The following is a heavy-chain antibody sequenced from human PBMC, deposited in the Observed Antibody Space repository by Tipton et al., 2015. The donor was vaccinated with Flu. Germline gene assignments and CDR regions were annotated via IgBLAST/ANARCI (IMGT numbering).Heavy chain of an antibody. J-gene: IGHJ6*02. V-gene: IGHV3-53*01. CDR2: IYSGGGT. D-gene: IGHD5/OR15-5a*01. Sequence: VQLVQSGRGLIQPGGSLRLSCEASGFSVTPKFMSWVRQAPGKGLEWVSLIYSGGGTYYADSVKGRFTISRDNSKDTVFLQMSSLRAEDTAVYYCATSTVSTISYGLDVWGQGTTVTVSS. CDR3: ATSTVSTISYGLDV. CDR1: GFSVTPKF.